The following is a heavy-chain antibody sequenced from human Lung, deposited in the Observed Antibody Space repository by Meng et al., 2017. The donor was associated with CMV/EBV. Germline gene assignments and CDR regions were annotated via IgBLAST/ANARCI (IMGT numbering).Heavy chain of an antibody. Sequence: QGRLQGPGPGLGKPSGTLSPTWAVFGGAMGRTNWWSWVRQPPGKGLEWIGEIYHRGSTNYNPSLKSRVSISVDKSKNQFSLKLSSGTAADTAVYYCARADKVRFDYWGQGTLVTVSS. CDR3: ARADKVRFDY. CDR1: GGAMGRTNW. J-gene: IGHJ4*02. CDR2: IYHRGST. V-gene: IGHV4-4*02.